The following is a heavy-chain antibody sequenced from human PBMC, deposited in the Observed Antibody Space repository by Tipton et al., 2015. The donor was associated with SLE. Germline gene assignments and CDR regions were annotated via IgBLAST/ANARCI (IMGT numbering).Heavy chain of an antibody. CDR2: IHYSGST. CDR1: DASMNYYY. V-gene: IGHV4-59*01. J-gene: IGHJ4*02. Sequence: TLSLTCTVSDASMNYYYWTWIRQPPGKGLEWIGYIHYSGSTNCDPSLKSRVTISVDTSKNQFSLRLSSLTAADTAVYYCARGNIWFGDFGYWGQGTLVTVSS. CDR3: ARGNIWFGDFGY. D-gene: IGHD3-10*01.